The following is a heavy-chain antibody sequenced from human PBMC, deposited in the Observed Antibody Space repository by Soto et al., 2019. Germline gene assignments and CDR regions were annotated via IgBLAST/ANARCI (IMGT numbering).Heavy chain of an antibody. CDR3: AHAGAYHLLTLDH. CDR1: GFSLSTYHMG. V-gene: IGHV2-5*02. J-gene: IGHJ4*02. CDR2: IYWDDDK. Sequence: QITLKESGPTLVRPAQTLTLTCDFSGFSLSTYHMGVAWIRQPPGKALEWLALIYWDDDKRYSPSLKDRLAISTGTFSNQVVLTITTMDPRDTATYFCAHAGAYHLLTLDHGGPGTLVTVSS. D-gene: IGHD2-2*01.